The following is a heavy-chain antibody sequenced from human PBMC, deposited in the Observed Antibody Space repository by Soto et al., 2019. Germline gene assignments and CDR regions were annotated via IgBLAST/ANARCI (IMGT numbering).Heavy chain of an antibody. Sequence: PGGSLRLSCAASGFTFSSYAMSWVRQAPGKGLEWVSAISGSGGSTYYADSVKGRFTISRDNSKNTLYLQMNSLRAEDTAVYYCVKDLGGPDAFAICGQGTVVTVSS. CDR3: VKDLGGPDAFAI. V-gene: IGHV3-23*01. CDR2: ISGSGGST. CDR1: GFTFSSYA. D-gene: IGHD3-16*01. J-gene: IGHJ3*02.